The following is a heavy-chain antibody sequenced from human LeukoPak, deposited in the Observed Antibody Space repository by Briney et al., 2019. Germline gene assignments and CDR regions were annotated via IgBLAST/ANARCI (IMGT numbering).Heavy chain of an antibody. CDR3: ATGKDRSGYYYSLDY. D-gene: IGHD3-22*01. CDR1: GGTFSTFP. CDR2: IIPIFGP. Sequence: SVKVSCKASGGTFSTFPISWVRQAPGQGLEWIGGIIPIFGPNYAQKFQGRATISADLATTTAHMELSSLTSEDTSVYYCATGKDRSGYYYSLDYWGQGTLVAVSS. V-gene: IGHV1-69*13. J-gene: IGHJ4*02.